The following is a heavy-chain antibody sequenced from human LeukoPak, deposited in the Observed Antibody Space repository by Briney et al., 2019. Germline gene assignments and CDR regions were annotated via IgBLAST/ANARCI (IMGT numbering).Heavy chain of an antibody. CDR1: GYTFTGYY. Sequence: ASVKVSCKASGYTFTGYYMHWVRQAPGQGLEWMGWINPNSGGTNYAQKFQGRVTMTRDTSISTAYMELSRLRSDDTAVYYCARGYYDSSGYRAHDAFDIWGQGTMVTVSS. CDR2: INPNSGGT. V-gene: IGHV1-2*02. J-gene: IGHJ3*02. D-gene: IGHD3-22*01. CDR3: ARGYYDSSGYRAHDAFDI.